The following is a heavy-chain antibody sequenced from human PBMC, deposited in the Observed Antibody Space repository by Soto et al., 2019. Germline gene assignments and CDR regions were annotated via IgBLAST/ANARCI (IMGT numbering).Heavy chain of an antibody. D-gene: IGHD5-18*01. CDR2: IVVGSGNT. V-gene: IGHV1-58*01. CDR3: AASHLSYGRGHYGMDV. CDR1: GFTFTSSA. Sequence: ASVKVSCKASGFTFTSSAVQWVRQARGQRLEWIGWIVVGSGNTNYAQKFQERVTITRDMSTSTAYMELSSLRSEDTAVYYCAASHLSYGRGHYGMDVWGQGTTVTVSS. J-gene: IGHJ6*02.